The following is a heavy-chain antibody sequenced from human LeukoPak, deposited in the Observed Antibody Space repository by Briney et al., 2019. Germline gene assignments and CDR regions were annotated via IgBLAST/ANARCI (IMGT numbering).Heavy chain of an antibody. D-gene: IGHD6-13*01. J-gene: IGHJ4*02. CDR1: GGSISSYY. V-gene: IGHV4-59*01. Sequence: SETLSLTCTVSGGSISSYYWSWIRQPPGKGLEWIGYIYYSGSTNYNPSLESRVTISVDTSKNQFSLKLSSVTAADTAVYYCARTPLGIAAAGKGYFDYWGQGTLVTVSS. CDR2: IYYSGST. CDR3: ARTPLGIAAAGKGYFDY.